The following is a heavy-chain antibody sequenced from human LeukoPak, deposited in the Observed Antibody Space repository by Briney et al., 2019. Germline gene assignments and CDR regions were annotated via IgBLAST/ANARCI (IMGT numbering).Heavy chain of an antibody. CDR1: GGSFSGYS. D-gene: IGHD2-15*01. CDR2: INHSGST. Sequence: SETLSLTCAVSGGSFSGYSWNWVRQSPEKGLEWIGEINHSGSTNFNPSLKSRVTISVDTSKNQFSLKVPSVTAADTAIYYCARGAAAGNWFDPWGQGTLVTVSS. V-gene: IGHV4-34*01. CDR3: ARGAAAGNWFDP. J-gene: IGHJ5*02.